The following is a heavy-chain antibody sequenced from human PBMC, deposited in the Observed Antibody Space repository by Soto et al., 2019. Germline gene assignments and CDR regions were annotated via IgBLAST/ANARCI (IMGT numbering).Heavy chain of an antibody. Sequence: PSETLSLTCTVSGGSISSYYWSWIRQPPGKGLEWIGYIYYSGSTNYNPSLKSRVTISVDTSKNQFSLKLSSVTAADTAVYYCAREPVDSSGYYSSPDLGYWGQGTLVTVSS. CDR2: IYYSGST. CDR3: AREPVDSSGYYSSPDLGY. CDR1: GGSISSYY. V-gene: IGHV4-59*01. J-gene: IGHJ4*02. D-gene: IGHD3-22*01.